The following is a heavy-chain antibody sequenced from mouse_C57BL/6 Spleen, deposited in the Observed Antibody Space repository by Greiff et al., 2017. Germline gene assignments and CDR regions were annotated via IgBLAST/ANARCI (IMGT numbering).Heavy chain of an antibody. Sequence: EVHLVESEGGLVQPGSSMKLSCTASGFTFSDYYMAWVRQVPEKGLEWVANINYDGSSTYYLDSLKSRFIISRDNAKNILYLQMSSLKSEDTATYYCARKGLGRNYIYAMDYWGQGTSVTVSS. J-gene: IGHJ4*01. CDR1: GFTFSDYY. D-gene: IGHD2-1*01. CDR2: INYDGSST. CDR3: ARKGLGRNYIYAMDY. V-gene: IGHV5-16*01.